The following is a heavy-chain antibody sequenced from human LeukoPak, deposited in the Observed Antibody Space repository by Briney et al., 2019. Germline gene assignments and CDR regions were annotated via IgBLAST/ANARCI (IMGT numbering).Heavy chain of an antibody. D-gene: IGHD3-3*01. CDR1: GYTFTGYY. CDR3: ARERSPMDFWSGVDAFDI. J-gene: IGHJ3*02. V-gene: IGHV1-2*02. CDR2: INPNSGGT. Sequence: ASVKVSCKASGYTFTGYYMHWVRQAPGQGLEWMGWINPNSGGTNYAQKFQGRVTMTRDTSISTAYMELSRLRSDDTAVYYCARERSPMDFWSGVDAFDIWGQGTMVTVSS.